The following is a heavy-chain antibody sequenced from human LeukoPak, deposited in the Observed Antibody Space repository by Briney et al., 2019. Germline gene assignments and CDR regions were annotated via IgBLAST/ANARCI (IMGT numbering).Heavy chain of an antibody. V-gene: IGHV1-18*01. Sequence: ASVKVSCKASGYTFTSYGISWVRQAPGQGLEWMGWISAYNGNTNYAQKLQGRVTMTTDTSTSTAYMELRSLRSDDTAVYYCAGLSPLHDAFDIWGQGTMVTVSS. CDR1: GYTFTSYG. D-gene: IGHD3-3*02. CDR3: AGLSPLHDAFDI. J-gene: IGHJ3*02. CDR2: ISAYNGNT.